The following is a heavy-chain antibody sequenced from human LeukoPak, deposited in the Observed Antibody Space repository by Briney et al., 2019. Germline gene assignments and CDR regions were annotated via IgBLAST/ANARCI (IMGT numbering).Heavy chain of an antibody. Sequence: GGSLRLSCAASGFTFSSYWMSWVRQAPGKGLEWVANINEDGSEKHYVDSLKGRLTISRDNAKNSLYLQMNSLRAEDTAVYYCARDGNRKEDYWGQGTLVTVSS. V-gene: IGHV3-7*03. CDR3: ARDGNRKEDY. J-gene: IGHJ4*02. CDR1: GFTFSSYW. CDR2: INEDGSEK. D-gene: IGHD1-26*01.